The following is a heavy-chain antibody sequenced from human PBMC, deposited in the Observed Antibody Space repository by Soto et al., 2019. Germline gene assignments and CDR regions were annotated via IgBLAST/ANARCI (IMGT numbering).Heavy chain of an antibody. CDR1: GFTFSSYG. D-gene: IGHD1-26*01. Sequence: GGSLRLSCAASGFTFSSYGMHWVRQAPGKGLEWVAVIWYDGSNKYYADSVKGRFTISRDNSKNTLYLQMNSLRAEDTAVYYCSTSARGHYSGCYGSDYWGQGTLVTVSS. V-gene: IGHV3-30*02. J-gene: IGHJ4*02. CDR3: STSARGHYSGCYGSDY. CDR2: IWYDGSNK.